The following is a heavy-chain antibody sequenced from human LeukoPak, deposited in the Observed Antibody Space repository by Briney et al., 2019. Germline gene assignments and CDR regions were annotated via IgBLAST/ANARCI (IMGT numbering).Heavy chain of an antibody. Sequence: GGSLRLSCVASGLTFSSYAMSWVRQAPGKGLEWVSGIKSRDGKTYYADSVKGRFTISRDNSKNTLYQQMNSLRAEDTAVYYCAKDMWGLRGYSYGRPDAFDIWGQGTMVTVSS. D-gene: IGHD5-18*01. J-gene: IGHJ3*02. V-gene: IGHV3-23*01. CDR2: IKSRDGKT. CDR1: GLTFSSYA. CDR3: AKDMWGLRGYSYGRPDAFDI.